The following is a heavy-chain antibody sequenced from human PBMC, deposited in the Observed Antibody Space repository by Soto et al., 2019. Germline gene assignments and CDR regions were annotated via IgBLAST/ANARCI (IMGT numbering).Heavy chain of an antibody. CDR1: GASITYGAYS. V-gene: IGHV4-30-2*01. CDR2: INHLETT. D-gene: IGHD3-10*01. J-gene: IGHJ4*02. Sequence: SETLSLTCTVSGASITYGAYSWSWVRQTPGKGLEWIGYINHLETTFYNPSFESRLTLSIDRTKNQFSLNLKSMSAADRAVYFCARGGGFDSFDYWGQGILVTVSS. CDR3: ARGGGFDSFDY.